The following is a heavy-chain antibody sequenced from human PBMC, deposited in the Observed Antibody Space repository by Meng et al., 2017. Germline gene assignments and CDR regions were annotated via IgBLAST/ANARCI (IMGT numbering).Heavy chain of an antibody. CDR1: GGSISSSSYY. CDR2: IYYSGST. CDR3: ARVGVNYYGSATDDY. D-gene: IGHD3-10*01. V-gene: IGHV4-39*07. Sequence: SETLSLTCTVSGGSISSSSYYWGWIRQPPGKGLGWIGSIYYSGSTYYNPSLKSRVTISVDTSKNQFSLKLSSVTAADTAVYYCARVGVNYYGSATDDYWGQGTLVTVSS. J-gene: IGHJ4*02.